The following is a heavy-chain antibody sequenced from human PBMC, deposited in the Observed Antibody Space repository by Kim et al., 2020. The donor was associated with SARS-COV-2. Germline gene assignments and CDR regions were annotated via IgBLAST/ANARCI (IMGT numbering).Heavy chain of an antibody. CDR2: ISYDGSNK. Sequence: GGSLRLSCAASGFTFSSYAMHWVRQAPGKGLEWVAVISYDGSNKYYADSVKGRFTISRDNSKNTLYLQMNSLRAEDTAVYYCARDRSPHNYYDSSGSDAFDIWGQGTMVTVSS. CDR1: GFTFSSYA. D-gene: IGHD3-22*01. CDR3: ARDRSPHNYYDSSGSDAFDI. J-gene: IGHJ3*02. V-gene: IGHV3-30-3*01.